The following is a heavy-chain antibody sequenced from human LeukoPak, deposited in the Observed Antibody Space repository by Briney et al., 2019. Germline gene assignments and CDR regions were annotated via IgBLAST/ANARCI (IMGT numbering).Heavy chain of an antibody. J-gene: IGHJ4*02. CDR3: ARHVWLQPFDY. CDR2: IYYSGST. CDR1: GVSISISNTY. D-gene: IGHD3-9*01. Sequence: SETLSLTCTVSGVSISISNTYWGWIRQPPGKGLEWIGTIYYSGSTYYNPSLKSRVTISVDTSKNHFSLKLSSVTAADTAVYYCARHVWLQPFDYWGQGTLVTVSS. V-gene: IGHV4-39*01.